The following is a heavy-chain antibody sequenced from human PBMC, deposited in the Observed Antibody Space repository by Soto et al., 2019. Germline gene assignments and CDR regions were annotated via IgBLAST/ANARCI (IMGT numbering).Heavy chain of an antibody. CDR3: ARGFTMVRGAHGEFDY. Sequence: PGGSLRLSCAASGFTFSSYAMHWVRQAPGKGLEWVAVISYDGSNKYYADSVKGRFTISRDNSKNTLYLQMNSLRAEDTAVYYCARGFTMVRGAHGEFDYWGQGTLVTVSS. V-gene: IGHV3-30-3*01. CDR1: GFTFSSYA. CDR2: ISYDGSNK. D-gene: IGHD3-10*01. J-gene: IGHJ4*02.